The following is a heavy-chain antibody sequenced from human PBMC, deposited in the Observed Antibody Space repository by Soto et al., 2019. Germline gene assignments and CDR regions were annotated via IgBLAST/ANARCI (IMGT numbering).Heavy chain of an antibody. V-gene: IGHV4-59*01. J-gene: IGHJ4*02. CDR2: IYYSGST. CDR1: GGSISSYY. Sequence: LSLTCTVSGGSISSYYWSWIRQPPGKGLEWIGYIYYSGSTNYNPSLKSRVTISVDTSKNQFSLKLSSVTAADTAVYYCARAYYYDSSGYYDYWGQGTLVTVSS. D-gene: IGHD3-22*01. CDR3: ARAYYYDSSGYYDY.